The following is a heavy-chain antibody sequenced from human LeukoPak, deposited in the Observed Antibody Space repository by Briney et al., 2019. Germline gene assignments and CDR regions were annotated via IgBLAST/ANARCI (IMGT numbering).Heavy chain of an antibody. D-gene: IGHD2-15*01. V-gene: IGHV1-2*02. J-gene: IGHJ5*02. CDR3: ALERGRRWMVVAATGNWFDP. CDR2: INPNSGGT. CDR1: GYTFTSYY. Sequence: ASVKVSCKASGYTFTSYYMHWVRQARGQGLEWMGWINPNSGGTNYAQKLHGRVTMTTDTSTSTDYMELRSLRSDDTAVYYSALERGRRWMVVAATGNWFDPWGQGTLVTVSS.